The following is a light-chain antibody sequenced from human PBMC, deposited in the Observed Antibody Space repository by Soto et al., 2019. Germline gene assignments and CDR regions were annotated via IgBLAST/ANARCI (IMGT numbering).Light chain of an antibody. CDR3: QQTHSTPWT. CDR2: GAS. Sequence: EIVMTQSPATLSVSPGERATLSCRASQSVSSNLAWYQQKPGQAPRLLIFGASTRATGIPARFSGTGYGTEFTLTISSLQPEDLASYYCQQTHSTPWTFGQGTKVEL. J-gene: IGKJ1*01. CDR1: QSVSSN. V-gene: IGKV3-15*01.